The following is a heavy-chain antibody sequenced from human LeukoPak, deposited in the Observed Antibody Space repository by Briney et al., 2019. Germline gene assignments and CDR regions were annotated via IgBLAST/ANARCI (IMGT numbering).Heavy chain of an antibody. V-gene: IGHV4-61*01. D-gene: IGHD3-22*01. Sequence: PSETLSLTCTVSGGSVSSGSYYWSWIRQPPGKGLEWFGYIYYSGSTNYNPSLKSRVTISVDTSKNQFSLKLSSVTAADTAVYYCARDPSSFYYDSPSYAFDIWGQGTMVTVSS. CDR1: GGSVSSGSYY. CDR3: ARDPSSFYYDSPSYAFDI. J-gene: IGHJ3*02. CDR2: IYYSGST.